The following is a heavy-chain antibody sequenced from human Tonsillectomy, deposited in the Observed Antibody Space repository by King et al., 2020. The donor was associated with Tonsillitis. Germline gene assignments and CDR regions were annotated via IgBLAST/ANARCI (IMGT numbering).Heavy chain of an antibody. CDR1: GFTFSSFW. D-gene: IGHD3-10*01. Sequence: VQLVESGGGLVQPGGSLRLSCAASGFTFSSFWMSWVRQAPGKGLEWLANINQDGTDNYYVDSVKGRFTISRENAKHSLYLQLNSLRAEDTAVYYCARDILYPGSFVYFDYWGQGTLVTVSS. CDR3: ARDILYPGSFVYFDY. J-gene: IGHJ4*02. V-gene: IGHV3-7*03. CDR2: INQDGTDN.